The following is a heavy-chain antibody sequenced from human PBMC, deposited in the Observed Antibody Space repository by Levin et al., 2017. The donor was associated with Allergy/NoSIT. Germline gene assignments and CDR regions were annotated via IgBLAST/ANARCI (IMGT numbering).Heavy chain of an antibody. V-gene: IGHV3-21*01. Sequence: PGGSLRLSCAASGFTFSSYSMNWVRQAPGKGLEWVSSISSSSSYIYYADSVKGRFTISRDNAKNSLYLQMNSLRAEDTAVYYCARDLGRSSSWYFGFDYWGQGTLVTVSS. CDR1: GFTFSSYS. D-gene: IGHD6-13*01. CDR3: ARDLGRSSSWYFGFDY. J-gene: IGHJ4*02. CDR2: ISSSSSYI.